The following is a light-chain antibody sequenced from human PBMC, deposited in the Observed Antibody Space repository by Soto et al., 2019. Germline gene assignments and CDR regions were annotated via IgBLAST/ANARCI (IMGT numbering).Light chain of an antibody. J-gene: IGLJ2*01. CDR1: STDIGGYTY. CDR2: EVD. V-gene: IGLV2-14*01. CDR3: SSYSRTTTRVV. Sequence: QSALTQPASVSGSPGQSITISCTGTSTDIGGYTYVSWYQQHPGKVPKLMIYEVDNRPSGVSNRFSGSKSGSTASLTISGLQAEDEADYLCSSYSRTTTRVVFGGGTKVTVL.